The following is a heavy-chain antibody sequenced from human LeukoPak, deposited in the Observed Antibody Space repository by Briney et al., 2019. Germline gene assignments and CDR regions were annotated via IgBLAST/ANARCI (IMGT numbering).Heavy chain of an antibody. CDR1: GGSISSSSYY. CDR3: ARVIFRNWNHPHAFDY. Sequence: PSETLSLTCTVSGGSISSSSYYWGWIRQPPGKGLEWIGSIYYSGSTYYNPSLKSRVTISVDTSKNQFSLKLSSVTAADTAVYYCARVIFRNWNHPHAFDYWGQGTLVTVSS. CDR2: IYYSGST. V-gene: IGHV4-39*07. D-gene: IGHD1-14*01. J-gene: IGHJ4*02.